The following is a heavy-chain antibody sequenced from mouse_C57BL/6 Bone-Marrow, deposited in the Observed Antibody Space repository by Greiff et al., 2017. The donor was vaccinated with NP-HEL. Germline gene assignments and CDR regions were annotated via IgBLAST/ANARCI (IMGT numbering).Heavy chain of an antibody. V-gene: IGHV1-50*01. CDR2: IDPSDSYT. D-gene: IGHD2-14*01. CDR3: ARLGVPQAWFAY. J-gene: IGHJ3*01. Sequence: VQLQQSGAELVKPGASVKLSCKASGYTFTSYWMQWVKQRPGQGLEWIGEIDPSDSYTNYNQKFKGKATLTVDTSSSTAYMQLSSLTSEDSAVYYCARLGVPQAWFAYWGQGTLVTVSA. CDR1: GYTFTSYW.